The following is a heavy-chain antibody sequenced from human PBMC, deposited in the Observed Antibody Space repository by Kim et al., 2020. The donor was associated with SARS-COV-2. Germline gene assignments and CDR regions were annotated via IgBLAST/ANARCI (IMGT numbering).Heavy chain of an antibody. V-gene: IGHV5-51*01. CDR1: GYSFTSYW. CDR2: IYPGDSDT. D-gene: IGHD3-10*01. J-gene: IGHJ6*02. CDR3: ARLPLLWFGELPDYYYGMDV. Sequence: GESLKISCKGSGYSFTSYWIGWVRQMPGKGLEWMGIIYPGDSDTRYSPSFQGQVTISADKSISTAYLQWSSLKASDTAMYYCARLPLLWFGELPDYYYGMDVWGQGTTVTVSS.